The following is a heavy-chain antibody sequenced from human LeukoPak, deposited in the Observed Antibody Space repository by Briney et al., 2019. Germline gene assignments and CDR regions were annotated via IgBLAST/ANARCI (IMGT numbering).Heavy chain of an antibody. CDR3: ARDPYCSSTSCYGGFDY. CDR2: INPNSGGT. V-gene: IGHV1-2*02. J-gene: IGHJ4*02. CDR1: GYTFTSYD. D-gene: IGHD2-2*01. Sequence: ASVKVSCKASGYTFTSYDINWVRQATGQGLEWMGWINPNSGGTNYAQKFQGRVTMTRDTSISTAYMELSRLRSDDTAVYYCARDPYCSSTSCYGGFDYWGQGTLVTVSS.